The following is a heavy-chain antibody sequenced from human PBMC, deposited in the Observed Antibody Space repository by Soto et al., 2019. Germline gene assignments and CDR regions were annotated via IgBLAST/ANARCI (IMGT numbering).Heavy chain of an antibody. J-gene: IGHJ6*02. D-gene: IGHD2-8*01. V-gene: IGHV1-18*04. Sequence: ASVKVSCKASGYTFINYGISWVRQAPGQGLEWMGWISVYKGNTDYAQRFQGRVTMTTDTSTNTAYMEVRSLRSDDTAIYYCARDRELGRLNGYYYGMDVWGQGTTVTVSS. CDR1: GYTFINYG. CDR3: ARDRELGRLNGYYYGMDV. CDR2: ISVYKGNT.